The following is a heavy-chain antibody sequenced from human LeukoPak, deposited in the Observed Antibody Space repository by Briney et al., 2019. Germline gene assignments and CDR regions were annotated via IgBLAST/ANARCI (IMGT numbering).Heavy chain of an antibody. CDR2: TSYTGST. D-gene: IGHD6-13*01. J-gene: IGHJ4*02. CDR3: ARWSSSWYSFDY. CDR1: GGSMSSYY. V-gene: IGHV4-59*01. Sequence: SETLSLTCTVSGGSMSSYYWNWIRQPPGKGLEWIGYTSYTGSTNYNPSLKSRATLSVDTSKNQLSLRLSSLTAADTAVYYCARWSSSWYSFDYWGQGALVTVSS.